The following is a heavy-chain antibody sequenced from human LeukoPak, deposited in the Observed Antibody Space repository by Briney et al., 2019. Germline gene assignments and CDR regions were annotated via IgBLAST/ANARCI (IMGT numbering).Heavy chain of an antibody. Sequence: GGSLRLSCAAYGFTFSIYSMNWVRQAPGKGLEWVSSISSSSSYIYYADSVKGRFTISRDNAKNSLYLQMNSLRAEDTAVYYCARDGYSSSLDAFDIWGQGTMVTVSS. J-gene: IGHJ3*02. CDR1: GFTFSIYS. CDR2: ISSSSSYI. CDR3: ARDGYSSSLDAFDI. D-gene: IGHD6-13*01. V-gene: IGHV3-21*01.